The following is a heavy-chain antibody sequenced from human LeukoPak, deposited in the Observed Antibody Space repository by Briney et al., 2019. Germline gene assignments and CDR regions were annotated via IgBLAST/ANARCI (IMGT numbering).Heavy chain of an antibody. Sequence: PGGSLRLSCAASGFTFSSYAMSWVRQAPEKGLEWVSAISGSGGSTYYADSVKGRFTISRDNSKNTLYLQMNSLRAEDTAVYYCAKSPPGYYDSSGYSTTVYWGQGTLVTVSS. V-gene: IGHV3-23*01. D-gene: IGHD3-22*01. CDR1: GFTFSSYA. CDR3: AKSPPGYYDSSGYSTTVY. CDR2: ISGSGGST. J-gene: IGHJ4*02.